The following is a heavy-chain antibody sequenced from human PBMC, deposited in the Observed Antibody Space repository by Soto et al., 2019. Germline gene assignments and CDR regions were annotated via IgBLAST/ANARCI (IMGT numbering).Heavy chain of an antibody. CDR2: MNPNSGNT. V-gene: IGHV1-8*01. Sequence: QVQLVQSGAEVKKPGASVKVSCKASGYTFTSYDINWVRQATGQGLEWMGWMNPNSGNTGYAQKFQGRVTMTRNTSISTAYMELSSLRSEDTAVYYCARELSYYGSGSHYYFAYCCQGTLVPVSS. D-gene: IGHD3-10*01. CDR3: ARELSYYGSGSHYYFAY. J-gene: IGHJ4*02. CDR1: GYTFTSYD.